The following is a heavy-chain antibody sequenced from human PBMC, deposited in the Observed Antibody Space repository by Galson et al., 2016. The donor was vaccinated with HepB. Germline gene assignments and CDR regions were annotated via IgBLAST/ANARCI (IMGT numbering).Heavy chain of an antibody. CDR1: GFFFSNFV. CDR2: ISDNTAGT. V-gene: IGHV3-23*01. Sequence: SLRLSCAASGFFFSNFVMTWVRQAPGKGLEWVSDISDNTAGTKYADSVKGRFTISRDNSKNTVYLQMNSLRGEDTALYYCAKRMSYSYYYAMDIWGQRTTVTVSS. CDR3: AKRMSYSYYYAMDI. D-gene: IGHD2-15*01. J-gene: IGHJ6*02.